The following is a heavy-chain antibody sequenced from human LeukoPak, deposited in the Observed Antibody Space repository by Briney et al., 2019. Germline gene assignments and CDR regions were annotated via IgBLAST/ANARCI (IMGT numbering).Heavy chain of an antibody. D-gene: IGHD3-16*01. CDR1: GFTVSSYY. CDR3: ARGDLGRGSPFDP. CDR2: IYSGGTT. J-gene: IGHJ5*02. Sequence: GGSLRLSCAASGFTVSSYYMSWVRQAPGKGLEWVSVIYSGGTTYYAGSVTGRFTISRDSSKNTLYLQMNSLRAEDTAVYYCARGDLGRGSPFDPWGKGTLVTVSS. V-gene: IGHV3-53*01.